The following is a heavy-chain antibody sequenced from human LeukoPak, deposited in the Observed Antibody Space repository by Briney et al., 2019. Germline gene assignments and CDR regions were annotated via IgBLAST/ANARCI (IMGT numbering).Heavy chain of an antibody. CDR2: IIPIFGTA. J-gene: IGHJ4*02. D-gene: IGHD3-3*01. Sequence: VASVKVSCKASGGTFRSYAISWVRQAPGQGPEWMGGIIPIFGTANYAQKFQGRVTITTDESTSTAYMELSSLRSEDTAVYYCASLEYDFWSGYYTYWDQGTLVTVSS. CDR3: ASLEYDFWSGYYTY. CDR1: GGTFRSYA. V-gene: IGHV1-69*05.